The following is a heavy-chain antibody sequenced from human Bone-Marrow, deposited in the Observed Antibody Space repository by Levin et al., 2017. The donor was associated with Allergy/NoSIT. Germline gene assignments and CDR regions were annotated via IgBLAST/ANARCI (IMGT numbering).Heavy chain of an antibody. CDR1: GYNFITHD. CDR2: TNPINGVT. D-gene: IGHD1-1*01. CDR3: ARVNFLETHAWPRAAADY. J-gene: IGHJ4*02. Sequence: GASVKVSCKASGYNFITHDITWVRQGAGQGLEWMGWTNPINGVTGYAQKFQGRVTMTRDTSISTAYMELSSLTSEDTAVYYCARVNFLETHAWPRAAADYWCQGTLVTVSS. V-gene: IGHV1-8*01.